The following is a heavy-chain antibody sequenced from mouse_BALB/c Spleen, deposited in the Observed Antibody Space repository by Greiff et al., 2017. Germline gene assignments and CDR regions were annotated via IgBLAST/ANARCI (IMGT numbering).Heavy chain of an antibody. CDR2: ILPGSGST. CDR3: ARGHDRDYYAMDY. Sequence: QVQLKQSGAELMKPGASVKISCKATGYTFSSYWIEWVKQRPGHGLEWIGEILPGSGSTNYNEKFKGKATFTADTSSNTAYMQLSSLTSEDSAVYYCARGHDRDYYAMDYWGKGTSVTVAS. J-gene: IGHJ4*01. D-gene: IGHD2-12*01. V-gene: IGHV1-9*01. CDR1: GYTFSSYW.